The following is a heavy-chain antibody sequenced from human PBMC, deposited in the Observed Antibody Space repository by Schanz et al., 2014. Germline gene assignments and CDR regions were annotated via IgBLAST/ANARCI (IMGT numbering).Heavy chain of an antibody. CDR3: ARDQSPYTNSSDVRYFDY. V-gene: IGHV3-48*01. D-gene: IGHD6-6*01. Sequence: VQLVESGGGLVKPGGSLRLSCAASGITFSGYSMNWVRQAPGKGLEWISYISFSGNTIYYADSVKGRFTISRDNAKNSLYLQMNSLRAEDTAVYYCARDQSPYTNSSDVRYFDYWGQGTLVAVSS. CDR1: GITFSGYS. CDR2: ISFSGNTI. J-gene: IGHJ4*02.